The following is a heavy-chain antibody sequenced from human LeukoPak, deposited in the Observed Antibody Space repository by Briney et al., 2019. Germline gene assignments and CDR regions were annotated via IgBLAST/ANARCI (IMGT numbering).Heavy chain of an antibody. CDR2: IYYSGST. D-gene: IGHD3-3*01. J-gene: IGHJ4*02. CDR3: ARPPKNFWSGYHFDY. V-gene: IGHV4-39*01. Sequence: SETLSLTCTVSGGSISSSSYYWGWIRQPPGKGLEWIGSIYYSGSTYYNPSLKSRVTISVDTSKNQLSLKLSSVTAADTAVYYCARPPKNFWSGYHFDYWGQGTLVTVSS. CDR1: GGSISSSSYY.